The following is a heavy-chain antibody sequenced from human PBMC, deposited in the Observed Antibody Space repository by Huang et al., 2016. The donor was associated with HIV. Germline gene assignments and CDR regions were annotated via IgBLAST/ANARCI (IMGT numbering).Heavy chain of an antibody. CDR1: GYTFSTCS. Sequence: EVQLVESGGGLAQPGGSLRLSCVASGYTFSTCSMNWVRQAPGKGLEWVSYISKTSGATSYAESVKGRFTVSRDNVKNSLYLQMNRLRVEDTAMYYCVRDSSSGLQLRYWGQGALVIVS. CDR3: VRDSSSGLQLRY. V-gene: IGHV3-48*01. D-gene: IGHD3-22*01. CDR2: ISKTSGAT. J-gene: IGHJ4*02.